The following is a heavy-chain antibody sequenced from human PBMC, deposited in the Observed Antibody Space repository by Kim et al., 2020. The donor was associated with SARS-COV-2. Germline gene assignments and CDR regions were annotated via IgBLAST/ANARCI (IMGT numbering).Heavy chain of an antibody. V-gene: IGHV3-15*01. D-gene: IGHD3-22*01. CDR3: NTEEYYYDSSAHPPVDAFDI. CDR1: GFTFSNAW. J-gene: IGHJ3*02. CDR2: IKSKTDGGTT. Sequence: GGSLRLSCAASGFTFSNAWMSWVRQAPGKGLEWVGRIKSKTDGGTTDYAAPVKGRFTISRDDSKNTLYLQMNSLKTEDTAVYYCNTEEYYYDSSAHPPVDAFDIWGQGTMVAVSS.